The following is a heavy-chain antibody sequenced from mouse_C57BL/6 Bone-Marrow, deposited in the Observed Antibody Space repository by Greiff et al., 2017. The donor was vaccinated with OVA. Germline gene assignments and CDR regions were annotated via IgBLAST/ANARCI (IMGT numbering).Heavy chain of an antibody. D-gene: IGHD1-1*01. CDR1: GFTFSDYG. CDR2: ISSGSSTI. Sequence: EVHLVESGGGLVKPGGSLKLSCAASGFTFSDYGMHWVRQAPEKGLEWVAYISSGSSTIYYADTVKGRFTISRDNAKNTLFLQMTSLRSEDTAMYYCARNYGSTYYYAMDYWGQGTSVTVSS. CDR3: ARNYGSTYYYAMDY. V-gene: IGHV5-17*01. J-gene: IGHJ4*01.